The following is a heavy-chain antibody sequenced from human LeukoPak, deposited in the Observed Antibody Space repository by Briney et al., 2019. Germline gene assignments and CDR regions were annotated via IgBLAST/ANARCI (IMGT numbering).Heavy chain of an antibody. D-gene: IGHD6-13*01. CDR2: ISTHNGNT. J-gene: IGHJ5*02. Sequence: ASVKVSCKASGYAFTSFSISWVRQAPGQGLEWMGWISTHNGNTNYAQKLQGRVTMTRDTSTSTVYMELSSLRSEDTAVYYCAREIAAAGPWFDPWGQGTLVTVSS. CDR1: GYAFTSFS. CDR3: AREIAAAGPWFDP. V-gene: IGHV1-18*01.